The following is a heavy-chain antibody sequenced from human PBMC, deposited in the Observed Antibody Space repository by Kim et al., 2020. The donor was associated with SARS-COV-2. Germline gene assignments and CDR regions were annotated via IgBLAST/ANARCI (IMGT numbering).Heavy chain of an antibody. V-gene: IGHV3-23*01. D-gene: IGHD5-18*01. Sequence: KGRFTISRDNSKNTLYLQMNSLRAEDTAVYYCAKEPTAMAPGASYYFDYWGQGTLVTVSS. J-gene: IGHJ4*02. CDR3: AKEPTAMAPGASYYFDY.